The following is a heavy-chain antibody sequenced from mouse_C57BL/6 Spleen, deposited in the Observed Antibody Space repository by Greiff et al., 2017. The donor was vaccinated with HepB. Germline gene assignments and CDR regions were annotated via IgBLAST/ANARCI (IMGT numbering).Heavy chain of an antibody. CDR1: GYTFNSYW. D-gene: IGHD1-1*01. CDR2: INPSNGGT. CDR3: ARPSTTVVADFDD. Sequence: VQLQQPGTELVKPGASVKLSCKASGYTFNSYWMHWVKQRPGQGLEWIGNINPSNGGTNYNEKFKSKATLTVDKSSSTAYMQRSSLTSEDSAVYYCARPSTTVVADFDDWGQGTTLTVSS. V-gene: IGHV1-53*01. J-gene: IGHJ2*01.